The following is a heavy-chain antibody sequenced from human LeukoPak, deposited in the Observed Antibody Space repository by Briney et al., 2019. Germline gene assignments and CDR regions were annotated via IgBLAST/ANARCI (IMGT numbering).Heavy chain of an antibody. CDR1: GFTFSSYG. CDR3: ARGDYGAKKGGVDY. J-gene: IGHJ4*02. D-gene: IGHD4-17*01. CDR2: IRYDGSNK. Sequence: GGSLRLSCTASGFTFSSYGMHWVRQAPGKGLEWVAFIRYDGSNKYYADSVKGRFTMSRDNSKNTLYLQMNSLRAEDTAVYYCARGDYGAKKGGVDYWGQGTLVTVSS. V-gene: IGHV3-30*02.